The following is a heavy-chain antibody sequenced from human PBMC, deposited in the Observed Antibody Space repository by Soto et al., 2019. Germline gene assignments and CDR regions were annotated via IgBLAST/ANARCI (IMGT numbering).Heavy chain of an antibody. CDR1: GFTFSSYA. Sequence: GGSLRLSCAASGFTFSSYAMSWVRQAPGKGLEWVSAISGSGGSTYYADSVKGRFTISRDNSKNTLYLQMNSLRAEDTAVYYCAKDHYSSSYPYYFDYWGQGTLVTVSS. CDR2: ISGSGGST. J-gene: IGHJ4*02. V-gene: IGHV3-23*01. CDR3: AKDHYSSSYPYYFDY. D-gene: IGHD6-6*01.